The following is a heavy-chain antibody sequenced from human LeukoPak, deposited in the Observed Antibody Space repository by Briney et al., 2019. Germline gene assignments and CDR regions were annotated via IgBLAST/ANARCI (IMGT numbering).Heavy chain of an antibody. CDR1: GFTFSSYA. Sequence: GGSLRLSCAASGFTFSSYAMHWVRQAPGKGLEWVAVISYDGSNKYYADSVKGRFTISRDNSKNTLYLQMNSLRAEDTAVYYCATDGYSAPDSYFDYWGQGTLVTVSS. V-gene: IGHV3-30*04. J-gene: IGHJ4*02. CDR3: ATDGYSAPDSYFDY. D-gene: IGHD5-12*01. CDR2: ISYDGSNK.